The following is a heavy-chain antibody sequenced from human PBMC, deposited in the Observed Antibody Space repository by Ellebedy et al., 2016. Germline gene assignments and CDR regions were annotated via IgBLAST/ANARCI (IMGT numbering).Heavy chain of an antibody. CDR1: GFTFTSSA. D-gene: IGHD3-3*01. V-gene: IGHV1-58*02. Sequence: ASVKVSCKASGFTFTSSAMQWVRQARGQRLEWIGWIVVGSGNTNYAQKFQERVTITRDMSTSTAYMELSSLRSEDTAVYYCAASQARGTIFGVDGMDVWGQGTTVTVSS. CDR2: IVVGSGNT. CDR3: AASQARGTIFGVDGMDV. J-gene: IGHJ6*02.